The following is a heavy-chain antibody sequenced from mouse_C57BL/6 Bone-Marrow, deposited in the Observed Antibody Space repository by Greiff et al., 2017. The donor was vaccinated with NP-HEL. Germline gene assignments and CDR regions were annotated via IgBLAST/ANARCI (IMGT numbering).Heavy chain of an antibody. J-gene: IGHJ2*01. CDR1: GYTFTDYY. Sequence: VQLQQSGPVLVKPGASVKMSCKASGYTFTDYYMNWVKQSHGKSLEWIGVINPYNGGTSYNQKFKGKATLTVDKSTSTAYMELNSLTSEDSAVYYCARETTVVLDYWGQGTTLTVSS. CDR2: INPYNGGT. D-gene: IGHD1-1*01. CDR3: ARETTVVLDY. V-gene: IGHV1-19*01.